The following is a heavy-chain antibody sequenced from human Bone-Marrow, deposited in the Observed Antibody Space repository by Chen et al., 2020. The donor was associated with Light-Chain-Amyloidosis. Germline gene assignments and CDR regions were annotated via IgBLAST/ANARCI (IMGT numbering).Heavy chain of an antibody. Sequence: EVPLVESGGGLVKPGGSLRLSCAASGFTFSLYGMHWVRQAPGKGLEWVSSITGGGTSINYADSVKGRFTIYRDNAKNSLYLQMHSLRAEDTAVYYCARDSGEAAADDSWGQGTLVTVSS. D-gene: IGHD6-25*01. CDR2: ITGGGTSI. CDR3: ARDSGEAAADDS. V-gene: IGHV3-21*01. CDR1: GFTFSLYG. J-gene: IGHJ4*02.